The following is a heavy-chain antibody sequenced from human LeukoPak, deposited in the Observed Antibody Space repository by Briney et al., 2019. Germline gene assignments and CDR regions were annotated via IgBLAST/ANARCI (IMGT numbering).Heavy chain of an antibody. CDR3: ARHDTVTTLAFGY. Sequence: PSETLSLTCTFSGGSISSSSYYWGWIRQPPGKGLEWIGSIYYSGSTYYNPSLKSRVTISVDTSKNQFSLKLSSVTAADTAVYYCARHDTVTTLAFGYWGQGTLVTVSS. CDR2: IYYSGST. CDR1: GGSISSSSYY. D-gene: IGHD4-17*01. J-gene: IGHJ4*02. V-gene: IGHV4-39*01.